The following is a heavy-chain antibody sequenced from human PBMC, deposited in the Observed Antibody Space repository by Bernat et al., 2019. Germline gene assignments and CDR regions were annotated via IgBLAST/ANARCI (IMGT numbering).Heavy chain of an antibody. V-gene: IGHV4-59*01. CDR2: IYYSGST. J-gene: IGHJ5*02. CDR1: GGSISSYY. CDR3: ARAERKWLLFP. Sequence: QVQLQESGPGLVKPSETLSLTCTVSGGSISSYYWSWIRQPPGKGLEWIGYIYYSGSTNYNPSLKSRVTISVDTSKNQFSLKLSSVTAADTAVYYCARAERKWLLFPWGQGTLVTVSS. D-gene: IGHD3-3*01.